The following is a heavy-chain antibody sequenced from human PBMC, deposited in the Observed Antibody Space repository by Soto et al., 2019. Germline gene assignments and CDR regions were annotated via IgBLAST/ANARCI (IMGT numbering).Heavy chain of an antibody. V-gene: IGHV1-69*10. J-gene: IGHJ5*02. D-gene: IGHD2-15*01. CDR2: INPMLGVA. Sequence: RXSVKVSCKASGGSFSSLVISWLRQAPGQGPEWMGGINPMLGVANFAQKFQDRVTISRDNSKNRLYLQMSSLSAEDTAVYYCAKDRRIVVGSCMGSWGQGTLVTASS. CDR1: GGSFSSLV. CDR3: AKDRRIVVGSCMGS.